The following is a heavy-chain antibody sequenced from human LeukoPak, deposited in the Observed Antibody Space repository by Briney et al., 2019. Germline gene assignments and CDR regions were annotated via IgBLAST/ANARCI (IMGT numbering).Heavy chain of an antibody. J-gene: IGHJ4*02. D-gene: IGHD5-18*01. CDR1: GYTFTGNY. CDR2: INPNSGGT. CDR3: ARVTDTADY. V-gene: IGHV1-2*02. Sequence: ASVKLSCNASGYTFTGNYMHMMRLAPGPGIEWMGWINPNSGGTNYAQKFQGRVTMTRDTSISTAYMELSRLRSDDTAVYYCARVTDTADYWGQGTLVTVSS.